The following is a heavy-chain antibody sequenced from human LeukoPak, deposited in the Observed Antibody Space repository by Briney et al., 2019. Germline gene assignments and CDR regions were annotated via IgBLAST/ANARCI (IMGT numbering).Heavy chain of an antibody. J-gene: IGHJ6*02. D-gene: IGHD2-2*02. V-gene: IGHV1-8*01. CDR3: ARSQYLQVRDYYYGMDV. CDR2: MSPNSGDT. CDR1: GYTFTSYD. Sequence: ASVTVSCTASGYTFTSYDFNWVRQATGQRPEWMGWMSPNSGDTGYAQKFQDRVTMTRNTSISTAYMDLSSLRSDDTAVYYCARSQYLQVRDYYYGMDVWGQGTTVTVSS.